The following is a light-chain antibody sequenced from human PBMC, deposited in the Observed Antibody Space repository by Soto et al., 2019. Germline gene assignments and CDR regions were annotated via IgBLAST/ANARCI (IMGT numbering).Light chain of an antibody. CDR3: MQALQTPRT. J-gene: IGKJ1*01. CDR2: LGS. V-gene: IGKV2-28*01. Sequence: DIVMTQSPLSLPVTPGEPASISCRSSQSLLHSNGYNYLDWYLQKPGQSPQLLIYLGSNRASGVPDRFSGSGSGTDFTLKISRGEAEDVGVYYFMQALQTPRTFGQGTKVEIK. CDR1: QSLLHSNGYNY.